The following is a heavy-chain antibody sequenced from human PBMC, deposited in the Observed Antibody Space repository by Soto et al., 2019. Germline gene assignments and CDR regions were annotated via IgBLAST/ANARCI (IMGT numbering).Heavy chain of an antibody. V-gene: IGHV4-61*01. CDR2: ISYSGNT. CDR1: GGSVTSGTYF. CDR3: GRRNSGGNWFDP. J-gene: IGHJ5*02. Sequence: SETLSLTCTVSGGSVTSGTYFWNGVRQPPGKGLEWIGYISYSGNTDYNPSLKSRATISVDTSKTQFSLKLTSLTAADTAVYYCGRRNSGGNWFDPWGPGTLVTVSS. D-gene: IGHD4-17*01.